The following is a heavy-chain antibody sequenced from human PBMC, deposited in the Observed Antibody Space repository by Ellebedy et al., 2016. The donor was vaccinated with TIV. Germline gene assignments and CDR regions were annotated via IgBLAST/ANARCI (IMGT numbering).Heavy chain of an antibody. V-gene: IGHV4-34*01. Sequence: MPSETLSLTCAVYGGSFSGYYWSWIRQPPGKGLEWIGEINHSGSTNYNPSLKSRVTISVDTSKNQFSLKLSSVTAADTAVYYGARSYNSGGYFDYWGQGTLVTVSS. D-gene: IGHD1-1*01. CDR1: GGSFSGYY. CDR2: INHSGST. J-gene: IGHJ4*02. CDR3: ARSYNSGGYFDY.